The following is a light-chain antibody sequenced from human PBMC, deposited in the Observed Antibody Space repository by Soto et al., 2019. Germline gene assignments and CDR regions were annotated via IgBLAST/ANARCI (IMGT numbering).Light chain of an antibody. Sequence: QSVLTQPPSVSAAPGQKVTISCSGSSSNIGHNYVCWYQHLPGTAPKLLIYDNNKRPSGIPDRFSGSKSGTSGTLDITGLQTGDEADYYCATWDGSLPAEVFGGGTKLTVL. CDR2: DNN. J-gene: IGLJ2*01. CDR3: ATWDGSLPAEV. V-gene: IGLV1-51*01. CDR1: SSNIGHNY.